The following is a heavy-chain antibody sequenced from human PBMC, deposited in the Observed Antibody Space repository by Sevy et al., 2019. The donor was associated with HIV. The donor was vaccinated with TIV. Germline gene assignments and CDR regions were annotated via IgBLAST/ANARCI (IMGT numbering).Heavy chain of an antibody. CDR3: ARDLLAVTGTVYFDL. D-gene: IGHD6-19*01. CDR1: GFGFNIYT. J-gene: IGHJ4*02. V-gene: IGHV3-21*01. Sequence: GGSLRLSCAASGFGFNIYTMHWVRQAPGKGLEWVASISSVGTFIYYAASVKGRFTISRDDARDSLYVQMNSLRAEDTAIYYCARDLLAVTGTVYFDLWGQGALVTVSS. CDR2: ISSVGTFI.